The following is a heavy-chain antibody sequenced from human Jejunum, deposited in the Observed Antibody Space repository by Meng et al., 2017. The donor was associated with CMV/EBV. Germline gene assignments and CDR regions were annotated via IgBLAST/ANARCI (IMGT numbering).Heavy chain of an antibody. D-gene: IGHD3-10*01. CDR1: GGSISSSPYY. CDR3: ARDGRGGSGLVPHY. J-gene: IGHJ4*02. Sequence: QLQRQESGPGPVKPSETLSLTCIVSGGSISSSPYYWGWIRQPPGKGLEWIGSIYYSGSTYYNPSLESRVTISVDTSKNQFSLKLSSVTAADTAVYYCARDGRGGSGLVPHYWGQGILVTVSS. V-gene: IGHV4-39*07. CDR2: IYYSGST.